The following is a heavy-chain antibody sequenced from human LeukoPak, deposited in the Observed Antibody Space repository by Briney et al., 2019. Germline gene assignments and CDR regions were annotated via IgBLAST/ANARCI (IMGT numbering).Heavy chain of an antibody. CDR1: GFTFSSYR. CDR2: IWYDGSNK. V-gene: IGHV3-33*08. Sequence: GGSLRLYCAASGFTFSSYRMSWVRQAPGKGLEWVAVIWYDGSNKYYADSVKGRFTISRDNSKNTLYLQMNSLRAEDTAVYYCARGMEVRGVIIRAYYYYGMDVWGKGTTVTVSS. J-gene: IGHJ6*04. CDR3: ARGMEVRGVIIRAYYYYGMDV. D-gene: IGHD3-10*01.